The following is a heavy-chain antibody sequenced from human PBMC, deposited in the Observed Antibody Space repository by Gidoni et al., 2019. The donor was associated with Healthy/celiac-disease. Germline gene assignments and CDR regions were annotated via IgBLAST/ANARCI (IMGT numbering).Heavy chain of an antibody. V-gene: IGHV3-23*04. D-gene: IGHD4-17*01. CDR3: AKGHYDYGDYYFDY. J-gene: IGHJ4*02. CDR1: GFTLSSYA. Sequence: EVQLVVSGGGLVQPGGSLILSCAAPGFTLSSYAMGWVRQAPGKGLEWVSAISGSGGSTYYADSVKGRFTISRDNSKNTLYLQMNSLRAEDTAVYYCAKGHYDYGDYYFDYWGQGTLVTVSS. CDR2: ISGSGGST.